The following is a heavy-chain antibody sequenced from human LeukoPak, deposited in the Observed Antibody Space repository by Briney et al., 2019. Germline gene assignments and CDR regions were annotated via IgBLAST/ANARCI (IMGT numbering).Heavy chain of an antibody. J-gene: IGHJ3*02. V-gene: IGHV1-18*01. Sequence: ASVKVSCKASGYTFTSYGNSWVRQAPGQGLEWMGWISAYNGNTNYAQKLQGRVTMTTDTSTSTAYMELRSLRSDDTAVYYCARDHVIVGDDAFDIWGQGTMVTVSS. CDR1: GYTFTSYG. CDR3: ARDHVIVGDDAFDI. D-gene: IGHD3-22*01. CDR2: ISAYNGNT.